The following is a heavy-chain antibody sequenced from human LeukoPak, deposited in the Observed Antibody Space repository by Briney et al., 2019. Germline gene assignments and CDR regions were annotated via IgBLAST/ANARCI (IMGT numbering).Heavy chain of an antibody. Sequence: PSQTLSLTCTVSGGSISSGSYYWSWIRQPAGKGLEWIGRIYTSESTNYNPSLKSRVTMSVDTSKDQFSLKLSSVNAADTAMYYCARHRSPLESFHHWGQGTLVTVSS. CDR2: IYTSEST. D-gene: IGHD3-3*01. V-gene: IGHV4-61*02. J-gene: IGHJ1*01. CDR1: GGSISSGSYY. CDR3: ARHRSPLESFHH.